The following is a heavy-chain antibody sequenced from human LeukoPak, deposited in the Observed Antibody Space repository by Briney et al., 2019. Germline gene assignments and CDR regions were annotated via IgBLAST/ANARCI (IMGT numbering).Heavy chain of an antibody. D-gene: IGHD2-8*01. J-gene: IGHJ5*02. CDR2: IRDKGYGHAT. V-gene: IGHV3-73*01. CDR3: TTPNEGNWFDP. CDR1: GFTFSDSA. Sequence: GGSLKLSCAASGFTFSDSAVHWVRQASGKGLEWVGRIRDKGYGHATAYAASVKGRFTLSRDDSKNTAYLQMNSLKTEDTALYYCTTPNEGNWFDPWGQGTLVTVSS.